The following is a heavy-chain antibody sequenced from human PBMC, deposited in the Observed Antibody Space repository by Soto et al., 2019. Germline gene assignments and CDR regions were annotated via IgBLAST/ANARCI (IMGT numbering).Heavy chain of an antibody. CDR2: TYYRSKWYN. CDR3: ARVPAVEYYGMDV. V-gene: IGHV6-1*01. D-gene: IGHD6-19*01. Sequence: PXQALSLPCAISGDSVSSNSAACNLIRHSPSRGLEWLGRTYYRSKWYNDYAVSVKSRITINPDTSKNQFSLQLNSVTPEDTAVYYCARVPAVEYYGMDVWGQGTTVTVS. CDR1: GDSVSSNSAA. J-gene: IGHJ6*02.